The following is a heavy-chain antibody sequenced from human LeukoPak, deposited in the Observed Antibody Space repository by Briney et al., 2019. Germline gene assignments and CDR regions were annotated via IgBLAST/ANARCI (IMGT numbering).Heavy chain of an antibody. J-gene: IGHJ6*03. D-gene: IGHD6-19*01. CDR3: ARRSGIAVAGSIIGYYYYVDV. CDR1: GGSISSGDYY. CDR2: IYYSGST. Sequence: SETLSLTCTVSGGSISSGDYYWSWIRQPPGKGLEWIGYIYYSGSTYYNPSLKSRVTISVDTSKNQFSLKLSSVTAADTAVYYCARRSGIAVAGSIIGYYYYVDVWGKGTTVTVSS. V-gene: IGHV4-30-4*08.